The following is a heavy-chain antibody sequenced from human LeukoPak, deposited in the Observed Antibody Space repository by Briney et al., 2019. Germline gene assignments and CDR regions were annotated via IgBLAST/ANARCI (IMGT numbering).Heavy chain of an antibody. CDR1: GFTFRNYA. Sequence: GGSLRLSCAASGFTFRNYAMTWVRQAPGKGLEWLSAISGSGGNTYYADSVKGRFTISRDNSKNTLYLQMNSLRAEDTAVYYCSRDPRVGTTNHFDYWGQGTLVTVSS. CDR3: SRDPRVGTTNHFDY. D-gene: IGHD2/OR15-2a*01. J-gene: IGHJ4*02. CDR2: ISGSGGNT. V-gene: IGHV3-23*01.